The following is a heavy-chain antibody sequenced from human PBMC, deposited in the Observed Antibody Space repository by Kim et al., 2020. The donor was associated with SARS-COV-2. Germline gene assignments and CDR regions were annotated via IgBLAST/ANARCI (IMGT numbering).Heavy chain of an antibody. CDR2: IKSDGSKT. J-gene: IGHJ4*02. CDR3: ARGGGGTESPVTFGEGGY. V-gene: IGHV3-74*01. D-gene: IGHD3-3*01. Sequence: GGSLRLSCAASGFTFSSYWMHWVRQAPGKGLVWVSRIKSDGSKTNYADAVKGRFTISRDNAKNTLYLQMNSLRAEDTAVYYCARGGGGTESPVTFGEGGYWGQGTLVTVSS. CDR1: GFTFSSYW.